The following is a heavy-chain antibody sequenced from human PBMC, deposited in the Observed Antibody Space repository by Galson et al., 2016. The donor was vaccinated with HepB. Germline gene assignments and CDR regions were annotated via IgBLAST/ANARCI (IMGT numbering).Heavy chain of an antibody. CDR1: GFEFDDYG. D-gene: IGHD3-9*01. CDR2: INWNGGST. CDR3: ARATPYYDILTGYYNYYFDY. V-gene: IGHV3-20*04. J-gene: IGHJ4*02. Sequence: SLRLSCAASGFEFDDYGMSWVRQAPGKGLEWVSGINWNGGSTGYVDSVKGRFTISRDHAKNSLYLQMNSLRAEDTALYYCARATPYYDILTGYYNYYFDYWGQGTLVTVSS.